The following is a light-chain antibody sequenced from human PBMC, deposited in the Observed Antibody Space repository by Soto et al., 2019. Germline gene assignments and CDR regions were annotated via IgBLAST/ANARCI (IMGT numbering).Light chain of an antibody. CDR1: SSNIGAGYD. CDR3: QSYDSSLSGYV. CDR2: GNS. Sequence: QSVLEQPPSVSGAPGQRVTISYTGSSSNIGAGYDVHWYQQLPGTAPKLLIYGNSNRPSGVPDRFSGSKSGTSASLAITGLQAEDEADYYCQSYDSSLSGYVFGTGTKVTVL. J-gene: IGLJ1*01. V-gene: IGLV1-40*01.